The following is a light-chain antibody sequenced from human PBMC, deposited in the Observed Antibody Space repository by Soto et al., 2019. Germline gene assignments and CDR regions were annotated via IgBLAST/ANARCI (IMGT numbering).Light chain of an antibody. CDR1: QSVSSN. CDR2: GAS. V-gene: IGKV3-15*01. J-gene: IGKJ5*01. Sequence: EIVMTRSPGTMAVSAGESATLSCRASQSVSSNLAWYQQKPGQAPRLLIYGASTRATGIPARFSGSGSGTEFTLTISSLQSEDFAVYYCQQYNNWPPITFGQGTRLEI. CDR3: QQYNNWPPIT.